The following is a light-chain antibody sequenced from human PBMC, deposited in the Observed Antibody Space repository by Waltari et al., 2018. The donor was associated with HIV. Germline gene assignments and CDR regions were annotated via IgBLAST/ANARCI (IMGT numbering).Light chain of an antibody. CDR3: CSYTSAATWV. CDR2: EVS. Sequence: QSALTQPASVSGSRGQSITISCTGTNSDIGSYDLVSWYQQHPCDAPKLIIYEVSYRPSGVSDRFSGSKAINAASLTISGLQADDEADYYCCSYTSAATWVFGGGTKVTVL. V-gene: IGLV2-14*01. J-gene: IGLJ3*02. CDR1: NSDIGSYDL.